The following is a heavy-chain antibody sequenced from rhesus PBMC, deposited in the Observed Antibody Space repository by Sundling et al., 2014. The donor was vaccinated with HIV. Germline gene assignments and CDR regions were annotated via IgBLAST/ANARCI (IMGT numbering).Heavy chain of an antibody. D-gene: IGHD3-28*01. J-gene: IGHJ4*01. CDR2: IYGSSTNT. CDR1: GGSISDTYR. V-gene: IGHV4S10*01. Sequence: QVQLQESGPGVVKPSETLSLTCAVSGGSISDTYRWSWIRQPPGKGLEWIGYIYGSSTNTNYNSSLKNRVTISKDTSKNQFSLKLTSVTASDTAVYYCARGRKYYSGDYFFDYWGQGVLVTVSS. CDR3: ARGRKYYSGDYFFDY.